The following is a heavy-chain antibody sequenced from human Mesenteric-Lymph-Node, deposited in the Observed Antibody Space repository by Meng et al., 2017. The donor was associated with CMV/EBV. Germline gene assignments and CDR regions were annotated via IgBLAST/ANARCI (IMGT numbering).Heavy chain of an antibody. V-gene: IGHV4-34*01. J-gene: IGHJ6*02. CDR1: GGSIISYY. D-gene: IGHD6-13*01. CDR2: INHSGST. CDR3: ASSSPLHMDV. Sequence: GSLRLSCTVSGGSIISYYWSWIRQPPGKGLEWIGEINHSGSTNYNPSLKSRVTISVDTSKNQFSLKLSSVTAADTAVYYCASSSPLHMDVWGQGTTVTVSS.